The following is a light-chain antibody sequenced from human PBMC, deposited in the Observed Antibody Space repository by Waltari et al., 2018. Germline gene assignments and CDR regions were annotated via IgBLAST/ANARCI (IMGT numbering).Light chain of an antibody. Sequence: SYELPPPPSVSVSPGQTARITCSGDAMPKQYAHWYQQKPGQAPVLIIYKDNERPSGIPERFSGSTSGTTVTLTISGVQADDEADYYCQSSDSIETWVFGGGTKLTVL. CDR3: QSSDSIETWV. CDR2: KDN. CDR1: AMPKQY. J-gene: IGLJ3*02. V-gene: IGLV3-25*03.